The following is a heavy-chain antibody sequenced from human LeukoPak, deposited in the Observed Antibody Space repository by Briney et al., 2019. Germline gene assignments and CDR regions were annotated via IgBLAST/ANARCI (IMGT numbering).Heavy chain of an antibody. D-gene: IGHD3-10*01. CDR2: IYYSGST. J-gene: IGHJ4*02. Sequence: SETLSLTCTVSGGSISSYYWSWIRQPTGKGLEWIGYIYYSGSTNYNPSLKSRVTISVDTSKNQFSLKLSPVTAADTAVYYCARVTSGGFDYWGQGTLVTVSS. V-gene: IGHV4-59*01. CDR1: GGSISSYY. CDR3: ARVTSGGFDY.